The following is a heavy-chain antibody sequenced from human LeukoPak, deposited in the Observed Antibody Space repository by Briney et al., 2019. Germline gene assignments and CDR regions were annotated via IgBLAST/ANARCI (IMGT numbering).Heavy chain of an antibody. J-gene: IGHJ4*01. Sequence: SETLSLTCTVSGSSINNNFWTWIRQPPGKGLEWIGYIYSSGSANYNTSLKSRVIISGDTFKNQISLKLTSVTAADTAVYFCARHRDYYDTWGHGTLVTVSS. D-gene: IGHD3-22*01. CDR2: IYSSGSA. V-gene: IGHV4-59*08. CDR1: GSSINNNF. CDR3: ARHRDYYDT.